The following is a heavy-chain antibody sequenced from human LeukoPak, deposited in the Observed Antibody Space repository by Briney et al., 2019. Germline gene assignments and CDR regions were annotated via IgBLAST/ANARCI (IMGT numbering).Heavy chain of an antibody. Sequence: GGSLRLSCAASGFTFSSYAMHWVRQAPGKGLELVAVISYAGSNTCYTDSVKGRFTISRDNSKNTLYLQMNSLRAEDTAVYFCARDGWQGGHYFDYWGQGTLVTVSS. J-gene: IGHJ4*02. D-gene: IGHD2-15*01. CDR3: ARDGWQGGHYFDY. V-gene: IGHV3-30-3*01. CDR2: ISYAGSNT. CDR1: GFTFSSYA.